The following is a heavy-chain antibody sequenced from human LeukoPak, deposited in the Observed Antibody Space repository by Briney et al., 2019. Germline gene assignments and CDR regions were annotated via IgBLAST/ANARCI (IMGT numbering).Heavy chain of an antibody. CDR2: IYYSGST. CDR1: GGSINSYY. V-gene: IGHV4-59*01. Sequence: ASAPLSLSFTVSGGSINSYYWSWIRQPPGKGLGWVGYIYYSGSTNYNPSLKSRVTISVDTSKNQFSLKLSSVTAADTAVYYCARDGPMTQSGAFDIWGQGTMVTVSS. D-gene: IGHD3-10*01. CDR3: ARDGPMTQSGAFDI. J-gene: IGHJ3*02.